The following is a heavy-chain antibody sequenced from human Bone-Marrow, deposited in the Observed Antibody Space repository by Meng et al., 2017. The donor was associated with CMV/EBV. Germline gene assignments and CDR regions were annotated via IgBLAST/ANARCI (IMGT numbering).Heavy chain of an antibody. CDR3: AHRCRRDAFEI. CDR2: IYWNDDK. J-gene: IGHJ3*02. CDR1: GFSLSTSGVG. V-gene: IGHV2-5*01. Sequence: SGPTLVKPTQTLRRTCTFSGFSLSTSGVGVGWSRQPPGKALEWLALIYWNDDKRYSPSLKSRLTITKDTSKNQVVLTMTNMDPVDTATYYCAHRCRRDAFEIWSQGTMVTVSS.